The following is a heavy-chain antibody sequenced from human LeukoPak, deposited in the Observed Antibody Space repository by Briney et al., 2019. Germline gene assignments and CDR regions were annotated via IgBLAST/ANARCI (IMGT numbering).Heavy chain of an antibody. Sequence: GESLKISCKGSGYRFYSYWIGWVRQMPGKGLEWMGINYPGDSDTRYSPSFQGQVTISADKSISTACLQWSSLKAPDTAMYYCARLRGSGYDLPLDYWGQGTLVTVSS. CDR1: GYRFYSYW. CDR2: NYPGDSDT. J-gene: IGHJ4*02. D-gene: IGHD5-12*01. V-gene: IGHV5-51*01. CDR3: ARLRGSGYDLPLDY.